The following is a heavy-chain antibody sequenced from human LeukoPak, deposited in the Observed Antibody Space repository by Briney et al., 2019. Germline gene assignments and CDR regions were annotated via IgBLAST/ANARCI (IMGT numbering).Heavy chain of an antibody. D-gene: IGHD6-25*01. J-gene: IGHJ5*02. Sequence: GGSLRLSCAASGFSVSRYWVHWVRQAPGKGLVWVSRIYGAGTTTTYAGSVKGRFTISRDNTKNSLYLQMNSLKVEDTAVYYCARDRRAEDTPYNWFDPWGQGTLVTVSS. CDR1: GFSVSRYW. CDR3: ARDRRAEDTPYNWFDP. V-gene: IGHV3-74*01. CDR2: IYGAGTTT.